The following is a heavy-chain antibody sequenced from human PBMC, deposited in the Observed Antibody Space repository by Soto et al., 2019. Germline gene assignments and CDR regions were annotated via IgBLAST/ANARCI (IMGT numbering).Heavy chain of an antibody. Sequence: RASVKVSCKASGYTFTGYYMHWVRQAPGQGLEWMGWINPNSGGTNYAQKFQGWVTMTRDTSISTAYMELSRLRSDDTAVYYCARGGMTVYYYGMDVWGQGTTVTVSS. CDR2: INPNSGGT. J-gene: IGHJ6*02. CDR3: ARGGMTVYYYGMDV. D-gene: IGHD3-16*01. V-gene: IGHV1-2*04. CDR1: GYTFTGYY.